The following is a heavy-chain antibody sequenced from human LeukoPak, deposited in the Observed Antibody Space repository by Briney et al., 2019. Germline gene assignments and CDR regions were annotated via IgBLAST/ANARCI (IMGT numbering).Heavy chain of an antibody. Sequence: PGGSLRLSCAASGFTFSKAWTSWVRQAPGKGLEWVSGITGSGGSTYHADSVKGRFTISRDNSKNTLYLQMSSLRAEDSAIYYCAKGSAYGRPYYFDYWGQGILVTVSS. CDR3: AKGSAYGRPYYFDY. V-gene: IGHV3-23*01. D-gene: IGHD3-16*01. CDR1: GFTFSKAW. J-gene: IGHJ4*02. CDR2: ITGSGGST.